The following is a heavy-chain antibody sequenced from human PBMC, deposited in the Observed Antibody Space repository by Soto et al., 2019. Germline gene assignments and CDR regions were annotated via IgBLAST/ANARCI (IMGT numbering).Heavy chain of an antibody. V-gene: IGHV3-23*05. CDR1: AFTFGSHT. CDR2: IDSGGSST. CDR3: AKAGDQMATGAPFTYYYYMDV. Sequence: GGSLRLSCEASAFTFGSHTMNWVRQAPGKGLEWVSSIDSGGSSTYYADTVKGRFTISRDNAKNTLYLQMNSLRAEDTAVYYCAKAGDQMATGAPFTYYYYMDVWGKGTTVTVSS. D-gene: IGHD2-8*01. J-gene: IGHJ6*03.